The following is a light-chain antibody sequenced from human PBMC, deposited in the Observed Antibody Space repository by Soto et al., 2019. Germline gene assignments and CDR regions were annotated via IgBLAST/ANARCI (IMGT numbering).Light chain of an antibody. CDR1: QSLVHSDGRTY. CDR2: KVS. V-gene: IGKV2-30*02. J-gene: IGKJ5*01. Sequence: LMTQSPLSLPVTLGQPASISCRSSQSLVHSDGRTYLSWFQQRPGQSPRRLIYKVSNRDSGVQDRFSGGGSGTDFTLRISRVEAEDVGVYYCLVGTHGVTFGQGTRLEIK. CDR3: LVGTHGVT.